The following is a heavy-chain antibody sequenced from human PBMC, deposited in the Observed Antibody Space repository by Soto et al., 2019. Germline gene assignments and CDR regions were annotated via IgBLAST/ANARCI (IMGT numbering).Heavy chain of an antibody. D-gene: IGHD3-22*01. CDR1: GFTFSSYA. J-gene: IGHJ4*02. Sequence: PGGSLRLSCAASGFTFSSYAMSWVRQSPGKGLEWVSAISGSGGSTYYADSVKGRFTISRDNSKNTLYLQMNSLRAEDTAVYYCAKASAYYYDSSGYYRPLDYWGQGTLVTVSS. V-gene: IGHV3-23*01. CDR2: ISGSGGST. CDR3: AKASAYYYDSSGYYRPLDY.